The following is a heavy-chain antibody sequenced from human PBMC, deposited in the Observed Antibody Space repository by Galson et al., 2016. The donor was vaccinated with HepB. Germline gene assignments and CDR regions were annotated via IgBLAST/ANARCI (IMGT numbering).Heavy chain of an antibody. Sequence: SLRLSCAASGFTFNDYWMHWVRQAPGRGLDWVSRINNDGSSSTYADSVKGRFTISRDNAKNTLYLQMNSLRAEDTTVYYCVRDMYVSYFAFDIWGQGTMVTVSS. CDR1: GFTFNDYW. CDR2: INNDGSSS. V-gene: IGHV3-74*01. J-gene: IGHJ3*02. CDR3: VRDMYVSYFAFDI. D-gene: IGHD1-26*01.